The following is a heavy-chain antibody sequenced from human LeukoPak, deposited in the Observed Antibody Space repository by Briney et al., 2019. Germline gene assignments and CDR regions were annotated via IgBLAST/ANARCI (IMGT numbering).Heavy chain of an antibody. J-gene: IGHJ3*02. Sequence: SETLSLTCTVSGGSISSSSYYWGWIRQPPGKGLEWIGRIYTSGSTNYNPSLKSRVTMSVDTSKNQFSLKLSSVTAADTAVYYCAREAVGARDAFDIWGQGTMVTVSS. CDR3: AREAVGARDAFDI. CDR2: IYTSGST. V-gene: IGHV4-39*07. CDR1: GGSISSSSYY. D-gene: IGHD1-26*01.